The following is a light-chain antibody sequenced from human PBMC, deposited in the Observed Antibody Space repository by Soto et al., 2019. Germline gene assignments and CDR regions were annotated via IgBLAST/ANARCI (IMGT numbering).Light chain of an antibody. CDR1: QSVSSN. V-gene: IGKV3-15*01. J-gene: IGKJ5*01. CDR3: QQYGDSPRT. Sequence: DIVMTQSPATLPVSPGERATLPCRASQSVSSNLAWYQQKPGQAPRFLIYGASTRATGIPARFSGSGSGTDFTLTISRLEPEDFAVYYCQQYGDSPRTFGQGTRLEI. CDR2: GAS.